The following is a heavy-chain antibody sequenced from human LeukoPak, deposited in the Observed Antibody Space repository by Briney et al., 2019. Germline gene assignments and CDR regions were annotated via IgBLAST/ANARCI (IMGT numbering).Heavy chain of an antibody. Sequence: GGSLRLSCAASGFTFSSYWMSRVRQAPGKGLEWVANIKQDGSEKNYVDSVKGRFTISRDNAKNSLYLQMNSLRAEDTAVYYCATDSRIVGATGASDMWGRGTMVTVSS. V-gene: IGHV3-7*01. J-gene: IGHJ3*02. CDR3: ATDSRIVGATGASDM. D-gene: IGHD1-26*01. CDR2: IKQDGSEK. CDR1: GFTFSSYW.